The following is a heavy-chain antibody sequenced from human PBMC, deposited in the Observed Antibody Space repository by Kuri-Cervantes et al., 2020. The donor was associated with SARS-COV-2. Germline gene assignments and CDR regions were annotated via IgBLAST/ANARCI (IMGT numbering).Heavy chain of an antibody. Sequence: GSLRLSCAVYGGSFSGYYWSWIRQPPGKGLEWIGEINHSGSTNYNPSLKGRVTISVDTSKNKFSLNLSSVTAADTAVYYCARHRDYYDISGFDSWGQGTLVTVSS. CDR1: GGSFSGYY. D-gene: IGHD3-22*01. J-gene: IGHJ4*02. V-gene: IGHV4-34*01. CDR2: INHSGST. CDR3: ARHRDYYDISGFDS.